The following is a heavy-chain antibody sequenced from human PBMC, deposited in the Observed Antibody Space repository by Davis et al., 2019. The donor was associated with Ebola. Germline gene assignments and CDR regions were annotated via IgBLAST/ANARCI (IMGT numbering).Heavy chain of an antibody. CDR2: FDPEDGET. D-gene: IGHD2-2*01. J-gene: IGHJ3*02. CDR3: AIIQYQLLFDAIDI. Sequence: ASVKVSCKVSGYTLTELSMHWVRQAPGKGLEWMGGFDPEDGETIYAQKFQGRVTMTEDTSTDTAYMELSSLRSEDTAVYYCAIIQYQLLFDAIDIWGQGTMVTVSS. CDR1: GYTLTELS. V-gene: IGHV1-24*01.